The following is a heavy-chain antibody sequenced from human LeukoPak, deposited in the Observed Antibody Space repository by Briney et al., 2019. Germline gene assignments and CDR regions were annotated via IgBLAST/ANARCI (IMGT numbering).Heavy chain of an antibody. D-gene: IGHD6-13*01. CDR2: IYHSGST. V-gene: IGHV4-39*07. Sequence: SETLSLTCTVSGGSISSGDYYWGWIRQPPGKGLEWIGSIYHSGSTYYNPSLKSRVTISVDTSKNQFSLKLSSVTAADTAVYYCARADSSSWLHFDYWGQGTLVTVSS. CDR1: GGSISSGDYY. J-gene: IGHJ4*02. CDR3: ARADSSSWLHFDY.